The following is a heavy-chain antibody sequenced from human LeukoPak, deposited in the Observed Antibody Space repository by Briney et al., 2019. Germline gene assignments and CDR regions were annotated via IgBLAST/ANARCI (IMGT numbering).Heavy chain of an antibody. Sequence: SETLSLTCAVYGGPFSGYYWSWIRQPPGKGLEWIGEILYSGNTNYNPSLKSRVTISVDTSKNQFSLTLTSVTAADTAVYYCARLSKQLTAGNPFDIWGQGTMVAFSS. J-gene: IGHJ3*02. CDR2: ILYSGNT. V-gene: IGHV4-34*12. CDR3: ARLSKQLTAGNPFDI. D-gene: IGHD6-13*01. CDR1: GGPFSGYY.